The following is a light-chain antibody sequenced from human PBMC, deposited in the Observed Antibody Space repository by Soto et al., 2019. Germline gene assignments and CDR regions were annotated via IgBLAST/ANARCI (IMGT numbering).Light chain of an antibody. CDR2: GAS. Sequence: EIVLTQSPGTLSLSPGERATLSCRASQSVSSSYLAWYQQKPGQAPRLLIYGASSRATGIPDRFSGSGSGTDFTLTISRLEPEDFAVYYCHQDDSSPLTFGGGTKLEIK. CDR3: HQDDSSPLT. V-gene: IGKV3-20*01. CDR1: QSVSSSY. J-gene: IGKJ4*01.